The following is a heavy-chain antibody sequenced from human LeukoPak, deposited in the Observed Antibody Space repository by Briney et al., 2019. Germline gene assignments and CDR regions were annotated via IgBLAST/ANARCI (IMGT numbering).Heavy chain of an antibody. CDR2: ISGSGGST. CDR3: ATRGTYYLPHDY. J-gene: IGHJ4*02. D-gene: IGHD1-26*01. V-gene: IGHV3-23*01. CDR1: GFTFSSYA. Sequence: GGSLRLSCAASGFTFSSYAMSWVRQAPGKGLEWVSAISGSGGSTYYADSVKGRFTISRDNSKNTLYPQMNSLRAEDTAVYYCATRGTYYLPHDYWGQGTLVTVSS.